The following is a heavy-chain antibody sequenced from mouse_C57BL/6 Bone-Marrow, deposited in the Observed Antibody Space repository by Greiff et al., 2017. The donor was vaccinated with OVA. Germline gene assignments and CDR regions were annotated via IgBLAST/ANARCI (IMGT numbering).Heavy chain of an antibody. J-gene: IGHJ4*01. Sequence: QVQLQQPGAELVKPGASVKMSCKASGYTFTSYWITWVKQRPGQGLEWIGDIYPGSGSTNYNAKFKSKATLTVDTSSSTAYMQISSLTSEDSAVYYCASNRMRSYAMDYWGQGTSVTVSS. CDR3: ASNRMRSYAMDY. CDR2: IYPGSGST. D-gene: IGHD2-14*01. V-gene: IGHV1-55*01. CDR1: GYTFTSYW.